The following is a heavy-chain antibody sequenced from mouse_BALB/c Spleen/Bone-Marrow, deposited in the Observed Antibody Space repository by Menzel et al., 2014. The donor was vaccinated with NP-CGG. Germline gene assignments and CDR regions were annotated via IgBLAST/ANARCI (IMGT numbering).Heavy chain of an antibody. Sequence: QVQLQQSGAELVRPGASVKLSCKASGYTFTSYWMNWVKQRPEQGLEWIGRIDPYDSETHYNQKIKDKAILTADKSSSTAYMQLSSLTSEDSAVYYCARGRDYDVFSYWGQGTLVTVSA. CDR1: GYTFTSYW. CDR3: ARGRDYDVFSY. CDR2: IDPYDSET. J-gene: IGHJ3*01. V-gene: IGHV1-52*01. D-gene: IGHD2-4*01.